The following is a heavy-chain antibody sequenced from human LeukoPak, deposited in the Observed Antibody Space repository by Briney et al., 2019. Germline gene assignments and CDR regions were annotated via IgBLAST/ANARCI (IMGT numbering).Heavy chain of an antibody. D-gene: IGHD2-2*01. J-gene: IGHJ4*02. Sequence: ASVRVSCKVSGYTLTELSMHWVRQAPGKGGEWMGGFDPEDGETIYAQKFQGRVTMTEDTSTDTAYMELSSLRSEDTAVYYCATGPPSQYCSSTSCYYNYFDYWGQGTLVTVSS. CDR1: GYTLTELS. CDR2: FDPEDGET. CDR3: ATGPPSQYCSSTSCYYNYFDY. V-gene: IGHV1-24*01.